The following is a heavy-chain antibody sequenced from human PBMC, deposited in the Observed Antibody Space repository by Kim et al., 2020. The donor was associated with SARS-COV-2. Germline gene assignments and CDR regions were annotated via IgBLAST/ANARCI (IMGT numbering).Heavy chain of an antibody. CDR1: GFTFSASA. Sequence: GGSLRLSCAASGFTFSASAMHWVRQASGKGLEWVGRIRNKANNYATAYAASVNGRFTIARDDSKNTAYLQMNSLKTEDTAVYFCITVIPQEVANWGQGTLVSVSS. J-gene: IGHJ4*02. CDR2: IRNKANNYAT. D-gene: IGHD3-16*02. V-gene: IGHV3-73*01. CDR3: ITVIPQEVAN.